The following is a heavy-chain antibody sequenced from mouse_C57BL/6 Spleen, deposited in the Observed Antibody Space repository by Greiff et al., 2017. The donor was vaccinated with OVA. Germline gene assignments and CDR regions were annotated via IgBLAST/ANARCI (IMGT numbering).Heavy chain of an antibody. CDR2: IRSKSNNYAT. Sequence: GGGLVQPKGSLKLSCAASGFSFNTYAMNWVRQAPGKGLEWVARIRSKSNNYATYYADSVKDRFTISRDDSESMLYLQMNNLKTEDTAMYYFVTSYFSNSEGCAYWGPGTLVTFSA. D-gene: IGHD2-5*01. CDR1: GFSFNTYA. CDR3: VTSYFSNSEGCAY. V-gene: IGHV10-1*01. J-gene: IGHJ3*01.